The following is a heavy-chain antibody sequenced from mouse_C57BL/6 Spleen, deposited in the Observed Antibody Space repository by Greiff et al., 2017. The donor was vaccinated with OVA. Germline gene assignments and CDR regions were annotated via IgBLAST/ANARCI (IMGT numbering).Heavy chain of an antibody. Sequence: VKLVESGGGLVKPGGSLKLSCAASGFTFSSYTMSWVRQTPEKRLEWVATISGGGGNTYYPDSVKCRFTISRDNAKNTQYLQMSSLRSEETALYDGARRDYDGDWFAYWGQGTLGNVDA. D-gene: IGHD2-4*01. CDR1: GFTFSSYT. J-gene: IGHJ3*01. CDR2: ISGGGGNT. V-gene: IGHV5-9*01. CDR3: ARRDYDGDWFAY.